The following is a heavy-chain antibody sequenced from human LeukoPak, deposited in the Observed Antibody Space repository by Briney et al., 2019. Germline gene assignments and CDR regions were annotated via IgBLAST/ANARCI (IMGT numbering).Heavy chain of an antibody. CDR1: GFTFSSYS. J-gene: IGHJ4*02. CDR2: ISSSSSYI. Sequence: GXXLRLSCAASGFTFSSYSMDWVRQAPGKGLEWVSSISSSSSYIYYADYVKGGFTISRDNAKNSLYLQMNSLRAENTAVYYFARDRVLLWFGELFPFFDYWGQGTLVTVSS. V-gene: IGHV3-21*01. D-gene: IGHD3-10*01. CDR3: ARDRVLLWFGELFPFFDY.